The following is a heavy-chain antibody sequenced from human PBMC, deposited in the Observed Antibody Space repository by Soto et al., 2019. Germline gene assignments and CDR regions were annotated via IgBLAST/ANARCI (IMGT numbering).Heavy chain of an antibody. D-gene: IGHD3-3*01. Sequence: SETLSLTCTVSGGSISSGGYYWSWIRQHPGQGLVWVGYIYYGGSTYSNPFLKRRVTISVDTSKNQRSLKLSSVTAADTAVYYCARARGLYAFWSVDLYYYYGMDVLGQGTTVTVS. CDR3: ARARGLYAFWSVDLYYYYGMDV. CDR2: IYYGGST. V-gene: IGHV4-31*03. J-gene: IGHJ6*02. CDR1: GGSISSGGYY.